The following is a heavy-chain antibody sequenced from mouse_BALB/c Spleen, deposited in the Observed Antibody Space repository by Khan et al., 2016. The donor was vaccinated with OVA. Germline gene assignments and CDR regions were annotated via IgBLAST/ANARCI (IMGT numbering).Heavy chain of an antibody. CDR2: IHYSGNT. Sequence: EVQLQESGPDLVKPSQSLSLTCTVTGYSITSGYSWHWIRQFPGNILEWMGYIHYSGNTNYNPSLKSRISITRDTSRNQFFLHLNSVTSEDTATYYCARACRWFPYWGQGTLVTVSA. CDR1: GYSITSGYS. V-gene: IGHV3-1*02. J-gene: IGHJ3*01. CDR3: ARACRWFPY.